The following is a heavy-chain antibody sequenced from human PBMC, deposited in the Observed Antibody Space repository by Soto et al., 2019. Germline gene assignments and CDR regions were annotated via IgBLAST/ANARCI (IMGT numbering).Heavy chain of an antibody. J-gene: IGHJ5*02. D-gene: IGHD6-13*01. V-gene: IGHV1-69*01. Sequence: QVQLVQSGAEVKKPGSSVKVSCKASGGTFGGYAIGWVRQAPGQGLEWMGGIIPIFGTANYAQKFQGRVTITADESTSTAYMELSSLRSEDTAVYYCAREGIAAAGTGNWFDPWGQGTLVTVSS. CDR2: IIPIFGTA. CDR3: AREGIAAAGTGNWFDP. CDR1: GGTFGGYA.